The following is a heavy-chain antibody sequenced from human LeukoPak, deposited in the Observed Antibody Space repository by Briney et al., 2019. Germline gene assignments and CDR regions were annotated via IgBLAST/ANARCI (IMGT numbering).Heavy chain of an antibody. Sequence: GESLKISCKGSGYSFTSYWIGWVRQMPGKGLEWMGIIYPGDSDTRYSPSFQGQVTISADKSISTAYLQWSSLKASDTAMYYCARITYYYDSSGYDEAPNWFGPWGQGTLVTVSS. D-gene: IGHD3-22*01. CDR3: ARITYYYDSSGYDEAPNWFGP. J-gene: IGHJ5*02. V-gene: IGHV5-51*01. CDR2: IYPGDSDT. CDR1: GYSFTSYW.